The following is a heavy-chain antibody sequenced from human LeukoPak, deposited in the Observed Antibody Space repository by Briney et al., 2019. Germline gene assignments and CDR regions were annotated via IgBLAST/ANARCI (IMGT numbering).Heavy chain of an antibody. CDR3: ARDQTPIDY. CDR1: GFTFSSYA. J-gene: IGHJ4*02. Sequence: RPGGSLRLSCAASGFTFSSYAMSWVRQAPGKGLEWVSAISGSGGSTYYADSVKGRFTISRDNSKNTLYLHMNRLRGEDTAVYFCARDQTPIDYWGQGTLVTVSS. V-gene: IGHV3-23*01. CDR2: ISGSGGST.